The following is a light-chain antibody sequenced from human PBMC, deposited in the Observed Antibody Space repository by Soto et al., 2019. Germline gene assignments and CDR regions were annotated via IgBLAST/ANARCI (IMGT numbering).Light chain of an antibody. Sequence: VLTQSPATLYVSPGEGATLSCRASQSVGRSLAWYQQKPGQTPRLLMFDSSTRATGIPAKFSGSGSGTEFTLTISSLQSEDFAIFYCQQYDEWPLTFGPGTKVEI. CDR2: DSS. J-gene: IGKJ3*01. CDR1: QSVGRS. CDR3: QQYDEWPLT. V-gene: IGKV3-15*01.